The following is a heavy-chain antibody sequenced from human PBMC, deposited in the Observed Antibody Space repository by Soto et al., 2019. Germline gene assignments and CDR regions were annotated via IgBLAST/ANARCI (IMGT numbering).Heavy chain of an antibody. CDR1: GDSISSGGYS. J-gene: IGHJ3*02. V-gene: IGHV4-30-2*01. CDR3: ARKSRNAFDI. CDR2: IYHSGSA. Sequence: QLQLQESGSGLVKPSQTLSLTCAVSGDSISSGGYSWSWIRQPPGKGLEWIGYIYHSGSAYYNASLKSRVTISVDRSKNQFSLHLSSVTAADTVVYYCARKSRNAFDIWGQGTMVTVSS.